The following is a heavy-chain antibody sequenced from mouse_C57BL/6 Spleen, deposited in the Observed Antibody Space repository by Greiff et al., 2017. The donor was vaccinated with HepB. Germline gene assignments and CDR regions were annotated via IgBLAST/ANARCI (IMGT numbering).Heavy chain of an antibody. CDR1: GYTFTDYY. CDR3: ARSGDHYAMDY. D-gene: IGHD3-1*01. Sequence: QVQLQQSGAELVRPGASVKLSCKASGYTFTDYYINWVKQRPGQGLEWIARIYPGSGNTYYNEKFKGKATLTAEKASSTAYMQLSSLTSEDSAVYFCARSGDHYAMDYWGQGTSVTVSS. CDR2: IYPGSGNT. J-gene: IGHJ4*01. V-gene: IGHV1-76*01.